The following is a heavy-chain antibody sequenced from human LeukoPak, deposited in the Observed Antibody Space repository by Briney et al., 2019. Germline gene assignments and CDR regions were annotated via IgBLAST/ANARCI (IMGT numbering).Heavy chain of an antibody. D-gene: IGHD3-16*02. J-gene: IGHJ3*02. CDR3: AKSIMITFGGVIALGDAFDI. CDR2: ISGSGGST. V-gene: IGHV3-23*01. Sequence: GGSLRLSCAASGFTFSSYAMGWVRQAPGKGLEWVSAISGSGGSTYYADSVKGRFTISRDNSKNTLYLQMNSLRAEDTAVYYCAKSIMITFGGVIALGDAFDIWGQGTMVTVSS. CDR1: GFTFSSYA.